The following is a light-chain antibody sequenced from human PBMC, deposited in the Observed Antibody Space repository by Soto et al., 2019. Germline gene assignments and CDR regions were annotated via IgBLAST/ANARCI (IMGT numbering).Light chain of an antibody. J-gene: IGKJ5*01. CDR2: WAS. CDR3: QQFYTTPIT. V-gene: IGKV4-1*01. Sequence: DIVMTQSPDSLAVSLGERATINCKSSQSVLYNSNNKNYLAWYQQKPGQSPKLLIYWASTRESGVPDRFSGSGSGTDFTLTISRLQAEDVAVYYCQQFYTTPITFGQGTRLESK. CDR1: QSVLYNSNNKNY.